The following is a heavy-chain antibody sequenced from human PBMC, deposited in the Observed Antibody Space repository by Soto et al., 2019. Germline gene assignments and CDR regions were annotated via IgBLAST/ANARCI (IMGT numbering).Heavy chain of an antibody. D-gene: IGHD5-12*01. CDR1: GFTFSSYA. V-gene: IGHV3-30*04. Sequence: QVQLVESGGGVVQPGRSLRLSCAASGFTFSSYAMHWVRQAPGKGLEWVAVISYDGRTKYYADSVKGRFTISRDNSKNTLYLQMNSLRAEDTAVYYCARVAVEMATIHVFDYWGQGTLVTVSS. CDR3: ARVAVEMATIHVFDY. J-gene: IGHJ4*02. CDR2: ISYDGRTK.